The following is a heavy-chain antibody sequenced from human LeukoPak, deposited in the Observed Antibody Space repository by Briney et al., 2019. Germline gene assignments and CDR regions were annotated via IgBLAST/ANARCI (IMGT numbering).Heavy chain of an antibody. J-gene: IGHJ6*02. CDR2: IYYSGST. V-gene: IGHV4-30-4*01. Sequence: SETLSLTCTVSGGSISSGDYSWSWIRQPPGKGLEWIGYIYYSGSTYYNSSLRSRVTISVDTSKNQFSLKLSSVTAADTAVYYCARGVGNYYYYYGMDVWGQGTTVTVSS. D-gene: IGHD2-15*01. CDR3: ARGVGNYYYYYGMDV. CDR1: GGSISSGDYS.